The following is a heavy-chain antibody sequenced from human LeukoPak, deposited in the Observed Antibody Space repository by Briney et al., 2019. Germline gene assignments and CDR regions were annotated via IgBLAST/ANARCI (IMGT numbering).Heavy chain of an antibody. D-gene: IGHD3-3*01. CDR2: IYYSGST. J-gene: IGHJ6*03. CDR1: GGSISSYY. V-gene: IGHV4-59*08. CDR3: ARLDTDYDYWSGSSTGQTPHYYYSMGV. Sequence: SETLSLTCTVSGGSISSYYWSWIRQPPGKGLEWIGYIYYSGSTNYNPSLKSRVTISVDTSKNQFSLKLSSVTAADTAVYYCARLDTDYDYWSGSSTGQTPHYYYSMGVWGKGTTVTVSS.